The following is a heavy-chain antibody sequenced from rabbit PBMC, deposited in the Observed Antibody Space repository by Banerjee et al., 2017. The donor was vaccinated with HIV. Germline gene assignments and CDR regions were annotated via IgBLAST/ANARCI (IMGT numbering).Heavy chain of an antibody. CDR3: ARDRSYTYDYAVYAYATSRLDL. J-gene: IGHJ3*01. Sequence: QSLEESGGDLVKPGASLTLTCTASGFTFSSYWISWVRQAPGKGLEWIGYINTGSGSTYYASWAKGRFTIPKTSSTTVTLQMTSLTAADTATYFCARDRSYTYDYAVYAYATSRLDLWGQGTLVTVS. D-gene: IGHD6-1*01. CDR2: INTGSGST. CDR1: GFTFSSYW. V-gene: IGHV1S40*01.